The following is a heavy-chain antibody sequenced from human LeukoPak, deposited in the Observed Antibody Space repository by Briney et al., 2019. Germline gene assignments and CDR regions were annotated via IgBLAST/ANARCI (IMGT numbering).Heavy chain of an antibody. Sequence: GGSLRLSCAASGFTFSDYYMSWIRQAPGKGLEWVSYISSSGSTIYYADSVKGRFTISRDNAKNSLYLQMNSLRDEDTALYYCTIMHGYYDGSGYWVQWGQGTLVTVSS. CDR2: ISSSGSTI. D-gene: IGHD3-22*01. CDR3: TIMHGYYDGSGYWVQ. J-gene: IGHJ4*02. CDR1: GFTFSDYY. V-gene: IGHV3-11*01.